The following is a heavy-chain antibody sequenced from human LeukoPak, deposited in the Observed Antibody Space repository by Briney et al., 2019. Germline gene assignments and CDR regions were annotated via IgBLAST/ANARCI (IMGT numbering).Heavy chain of an antibody. J-gene: IGHJ3*01. CDR3: ARDLPKTGYVGALDF. CDR2: ISPHSGGT. Sequence: ASVKVSCKASGGTFSSYAISWVRQAPGQGLEWMGWISPHSGGTNYAQNFKGRVTMTRDTSISTAYMELSSLTSDDTAVYYCARDLPKTGYVGALDFWGQGTMVIVSS. D-gene: IGHD5-12*01. CDR1: GGTFSSYA. V-gene: IGHV1-2*02.